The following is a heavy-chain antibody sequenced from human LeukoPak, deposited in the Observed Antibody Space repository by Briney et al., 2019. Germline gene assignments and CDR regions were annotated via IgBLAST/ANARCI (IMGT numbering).Heavy chain of an antibody. CDR1: GFTFSSYA. V-gene: IGHV3-66*01. CDR3: ARDSPGGGSDY. Sequence: GGSLRLSCAASGFTFSSYAMHWVRQAPGKGLEWVSVIYSGGSTYYADSVKGRFTISRDNSKNTLYLQMNSLRAEDTAVYYCARDSPGGGSDYWGQGTLVTVSS. J-gene: IGHJ4*02. CDR2: IYSGGST. D-gene: IGHD1-26*01.